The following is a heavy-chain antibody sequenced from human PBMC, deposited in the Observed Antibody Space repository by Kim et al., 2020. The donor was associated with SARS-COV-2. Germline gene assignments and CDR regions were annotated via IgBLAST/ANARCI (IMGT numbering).Heavy chain of an antibody. J-gene: IGHJ4*02. V-gene: IGHV3-30*01. CDR3: ARGDDVVTAVSFDY. D-gene: IGHD2-21*02. Sequence: ADSVKGRFTISRDNSKNTLYLQMNSLRAEDTAVYYCARGDDVVTAVSFDYWGQGTLVTVSS.